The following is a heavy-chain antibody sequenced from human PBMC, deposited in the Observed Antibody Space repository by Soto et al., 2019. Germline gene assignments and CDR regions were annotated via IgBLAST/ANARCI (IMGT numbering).Heavy chain of an antibody. J-gene: IGHJ4*02. D-gene: IGHD6-19*01. CDR1: GFTFISYW. V-gene: IGHV3-74*01. CDR3: ARDQTVAGPTTFDY. CDR2: IDIAGSTT. Sequence: PGGSLRLSCAASGFTFISYWMHWVRQTPGKGLVWVSRIDIAGSTTTYADSVKGRFTISRDNAKNTLYLQMNSLRAEDTAVYYCARDQTVAGPTTFDYCGQGTLVTVSS.